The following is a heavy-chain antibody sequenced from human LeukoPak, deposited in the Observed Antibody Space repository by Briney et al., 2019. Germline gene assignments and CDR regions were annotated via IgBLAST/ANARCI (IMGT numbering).Heavy chain of an antibody. CDR3: AKGRYYTSSPVAFDI. CDR2: ICDSGSIT. CDR1: GFTFDNYV. Sequence: GGYLRLSCAASGFTFDNYVMTWVRQSAGKGLEWVSGICDSGSITYYADSVRGRFSLSRDNSKNTIYLTMNSLRAEDTAVYYCAKGRYYTSSPVAFDIWGQGTMVTVSS. D-gene: IGHD6-6*01. J-gene: IGHJ3*02. V-gene: IGHV3-23*01.